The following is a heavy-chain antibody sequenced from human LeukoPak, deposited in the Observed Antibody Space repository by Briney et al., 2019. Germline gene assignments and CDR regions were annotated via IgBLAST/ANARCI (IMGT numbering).Heavy chain of an antibody. CDR1: GYTFTSYG. CDR3: ARDPPGIVAFDI. D-gene: IGHD2-15*01. Sequence: ASVKVSFKASGYTFTSYGISWVRQAPGQGLEWMGWISAYNGNTNYAQKLQGRVTMTTDTSTSTAYMELRSLRSDDTAVYYCARDPPGIVAFDIWGQGTVVTVSS. CDR2: ISAYNGNT. V-gene: IGHV1-18*01. J-gene: IGHJ3*02.